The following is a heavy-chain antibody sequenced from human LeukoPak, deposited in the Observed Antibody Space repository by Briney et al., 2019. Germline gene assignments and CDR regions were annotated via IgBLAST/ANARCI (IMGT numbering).Heavy chain of an antibody. CDR1: GYTITELY. D-gene: IGHD6-13*01. Sequence: ASVKVSCTVSGYTITELYMHWLRQAPGKGLEGMGGFDPEDGDTIYAQKFEGRVTMTEDTSTGTAYMELSSLRSEDTAVYYCATDPEGVLNGSIFDYWGQGTLVTVSS. V-gene: IGHV1-24*01. CDR3: ATDPEGVLNGSIFDY. J-gene: IGHJ4*02. CDR2: FDPEDGDT.